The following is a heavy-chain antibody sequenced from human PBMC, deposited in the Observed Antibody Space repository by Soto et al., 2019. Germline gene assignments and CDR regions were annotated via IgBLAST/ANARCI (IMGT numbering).Heavy chain of an antibody. Sequence: PSETLSLTCTVSGGSISSGGYYWSWIRQHPGKGLEWIGYIYYSGSTYYNPSLKSRVTISVDTSKNQFSLKLSSVTAADTAVYYCARENTEWGGYYYYGMDVWGQGTTVTV. CDR1: GGSISSGGYY. CDR2: IYYSGST. CDR3: ARENTEWGGYYYYGMDV. D-gene: IGHD3-16*01. V-gene: IGHV4-31*03. J-gene: IGHJ6*02.